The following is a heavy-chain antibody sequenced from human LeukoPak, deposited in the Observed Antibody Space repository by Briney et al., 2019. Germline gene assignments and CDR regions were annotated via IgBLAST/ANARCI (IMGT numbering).Heavy chain of an antibody. V-gene: IGHV1-2*02. CDR2: IHPNSGGT. Sequence: ASVKVSCKTSGYSFAGYYVHWVRQAPGQGLEWMGWIHPNSGGTNYAQEFQGRATMTTDTSSNTAYMELRSLTSDDTAVYYCARDPSNSVGRKLFFDYWGQGTLVTVSS. CDR1: GYSFAGYY. J-gene: IGHJ4*02. CDR3: ARDPSNSVGRKLFFDY. D-gene: IGHD1-14*01.